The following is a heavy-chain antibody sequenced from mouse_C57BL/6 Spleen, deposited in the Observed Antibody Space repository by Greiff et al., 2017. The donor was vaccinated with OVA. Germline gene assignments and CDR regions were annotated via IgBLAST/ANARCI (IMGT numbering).Heavy chain of an antibody. CDR1: GYTFTSYW. CDR3: ATNSGLLTTDAMDY. D-gene: IGHD1-1*01. V-gene: IGHV1-53*01. J-gene: IGHJ4*01. Sequence: QVQLQQPGTELVKPGASVKLSCKASGYTFTSYWMHWVKQRPGQGLEWLGNINPSNGGTNYNEKFKSKATLTVDKSSSTAYMQLSILTSEDSAVYYCATNSGLLTTDAMDYWGQGTSVTVSS. CDR2: INPSNGGT.